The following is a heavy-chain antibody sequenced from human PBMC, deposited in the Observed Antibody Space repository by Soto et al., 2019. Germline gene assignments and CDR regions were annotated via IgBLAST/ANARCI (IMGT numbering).Heavy chain of an antibody. CDR2: ISFDGSNT. CDR1: GFTFSSYG. Sequence: QVQLVESGGGVVQPGRSLRLSCAASGFTFSSYGMHWVRQAPGKGLEWVALISFDGSNTYYADSVKGRFTISRDNSQNTLYLQMHSLIAEDTSLYYCGAGQFFSDYWGQGTLVTVSA. J-gene: IGHJ4*02. D-gene: IGHD6-19*01. CDR3: GAGQFFSDY. V-gene: IGHV3-30*03.